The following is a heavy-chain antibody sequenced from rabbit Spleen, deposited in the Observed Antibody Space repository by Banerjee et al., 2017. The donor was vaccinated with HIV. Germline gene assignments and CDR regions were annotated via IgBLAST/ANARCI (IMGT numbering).Heavy chain of an antibody. D-gene: IGHD4-1*01. V-gene: IGHV1S7*01. Sequence: QSLEESGGDLVKPGASLTLTCTASGFDFSSYYMSWVRQAPGKGLEWIGYIDPVFGSAYYASWVNGRFSISRENTQNTVSLQLNSLTVADTATYFCVRNSGWGVSYFTLWGQGTLVTVS. J-gene: IGHJ4*01. CDR2: IDPVFGSA. CDR3: VRNSGWGVSYFTL. CDR1: GFDFSSYY.